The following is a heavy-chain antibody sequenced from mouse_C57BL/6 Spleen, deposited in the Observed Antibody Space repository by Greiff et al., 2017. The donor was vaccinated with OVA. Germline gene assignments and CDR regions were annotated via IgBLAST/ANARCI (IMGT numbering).Heavy chain of an antibody. D-gene: IGHD2-3*01. V-gene: IGHV1-26*01. CDR2: INPNNGGT. CDR1: GYTFTDYY. Sequence: VQLQQSGPELVKPGASVKISCKASGYTFTDYYMNWVKQSHGKSLEWIGDINPNNGGTSYNQKFKGKATLTVDKSSSTAYMELRSLTSEDSAVYYCARFDGYLYAMDYWGQGTSVTVSS. J-gene: IGHJ4*01. CDR3: ARFDGYLYAMDY.